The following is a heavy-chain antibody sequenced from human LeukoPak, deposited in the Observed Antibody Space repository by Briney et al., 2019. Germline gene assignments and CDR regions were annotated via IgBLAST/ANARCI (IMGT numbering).Heavy chain of an antibody. CDR2: VIPLFGTP. J-gene: IGHJ4*02. D-gene: IGHD7-27*01. V-gene: IGHV1-69*13. Sequence: SVTVSCTASGGIFSSTAISWVRQAPGQGLEWMGGVIPLFGTPTYAQKFQGRVTITADESTGTTYMKLTSLTSEDTAVYYCAMGTGPFDYWGQGTLVTVSS. CDR1: GGIFSSTA. CDR3: AMGTGPFDY.